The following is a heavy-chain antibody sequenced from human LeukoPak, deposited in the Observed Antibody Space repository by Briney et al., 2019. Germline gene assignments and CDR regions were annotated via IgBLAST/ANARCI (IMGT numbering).Heavy chain of an antibody. D-gene: IGHD2-15*01. CDR1: GFTVSTSY. V-gene: IGHV3-53*01. Sequence: GGSLRRYCVASGFTVSTSYMTWVRQAPGKGLEWVSIIYKIVSTYYADSVKGRFTISRDSSKNTLNLLMNSLGAEDTAVYFCAGSSTEDILDYWGQGTLLTVSS. J-gene: IGHJ4*02. CDR3: AGSSTEDILDY. CDR2: IYKIVST.